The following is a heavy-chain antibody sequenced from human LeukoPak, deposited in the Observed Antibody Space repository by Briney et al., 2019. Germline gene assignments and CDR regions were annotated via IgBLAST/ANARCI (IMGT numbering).Heavy chain of an antibody. D-gene: IGHD3-3*01. V-gene: IGHV3-48*03. Sequence: GGSLRLSCAASGFTFSSYEMNWVREAPGKGLEGVSYITKSGSTIYYADSVKGRFTISRDNAKNSLYLQMNNLRVADTAVYYCASAGGSGYSGFGYWGQGTLVTVSS. CDR1: GFTFSSYE. J-gene: IGHJ4*02. CDR2: ITKSGSTI. CDR3: ASAGGSGYSGFGY.